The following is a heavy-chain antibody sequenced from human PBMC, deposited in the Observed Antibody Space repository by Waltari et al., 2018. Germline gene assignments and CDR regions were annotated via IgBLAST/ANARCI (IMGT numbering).Heavy chain of an antibody. CDR2: VNPTSGGT. CDR3: ARARAWGPKAFDV. Sequence: QVQLVQSEAEVRKPGASVKVSCQASGYNFIDYYVHWVRQAPGQGLEWMGLVNPTSGGTMYLRKFAGGVTCSTATAVNTAYMEVTRLKSDDTATYFCARARAWGPKAFDVWGQGTRLTVSS. D-gene: IGHD7-27*01. V-gene: IGHV1-2*02. J-gene: IGHJ3*01. CDR1: GYNFIDYY.